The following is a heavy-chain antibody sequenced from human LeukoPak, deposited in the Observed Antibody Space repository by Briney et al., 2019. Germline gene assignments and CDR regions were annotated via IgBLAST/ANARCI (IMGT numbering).Heavy chain of an antibody. CDR3: ASYMTTVTTFDY. Sequence: PSETLSLTCTVSGDSISSGGYYWSWIRQPPGKGLEWIGYIYHSGSTYYNPSLKSRVTLSVDRSKNQFSLKLSSVTAADTAVYYCASYMTTVTTFDYWGQGTLVTVSS. D-gene: IGHD4-17*01. CDR1: GDSISSGGYY. CDR2: IYHSGST. J-gene: IGHJ4*02. V-gene: IGHV4-30-2*01.